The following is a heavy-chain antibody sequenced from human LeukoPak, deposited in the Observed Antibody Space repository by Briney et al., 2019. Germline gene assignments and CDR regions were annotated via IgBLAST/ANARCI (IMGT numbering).Heavy chain of an antibody. Sequence: SETLSLTCAVSGGSISSSNWWSWVRQPPGKRLEWIGGIYHSGSTNYNPSLKSRVAISVDKSKNQFSLKLSSVTAADTAVYYCARVYYYYYYMDVWGKGTTVTVSS. CDR3: ARVYYYYYYMDV. CDR1: GGSISSSNW. J-gene: IGHJ6*03. CDR2: IYHSGST. V-gene: IGHV4-4*02.